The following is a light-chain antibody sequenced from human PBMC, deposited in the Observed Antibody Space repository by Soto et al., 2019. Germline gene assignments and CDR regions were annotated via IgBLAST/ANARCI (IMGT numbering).Light chain of an antibody. V-gene: IGKV2-28*01. CDR1: QSLMHSNGYNY. CDR3: IQALQTPIA. J-gene: IGKJ3*01. Sequence: DIVMTQSPLSLPVTPGEPASISCRSSQSLMHSNGYNYLDWYLQKPGQSPQLLIYLGSNRASGVPDRFSGSGSGTEFTLKISRVEAEDVGVYDGIQALQTPIAFGLGTKVDIK. CDR2: LGS.